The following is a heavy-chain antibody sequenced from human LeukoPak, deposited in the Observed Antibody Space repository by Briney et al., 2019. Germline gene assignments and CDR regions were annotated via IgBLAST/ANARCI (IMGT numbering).Heavy chain of an antibody. CDR3: ARGHYDVLAASYKWTPDY. Sequence: GGSLRLSCAASGFTFNTFNINWVRQAPGKGLECVSSITSGGDYIYYADSVKGRFTTSTDNAKNSLSLQLNSLRVEDTAVYYCARGHYDVLAASYKWTPDYWGQGTLVTVSS. CDR2: ITSGGDYI. V-gene: IGHV3-21*01. CDR1: GFTFNTFN. D-gene: IGHD3-9*01. J-gene: IGHJ4*02.